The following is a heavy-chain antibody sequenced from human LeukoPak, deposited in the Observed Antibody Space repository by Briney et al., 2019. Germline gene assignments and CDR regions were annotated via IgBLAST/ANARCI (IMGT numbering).Heavy chain of an antibody. CDR1: GYTFTSYD. Sequence: ASVKVSCKASGYTFTSYDINWVRQATGQGLEWLGWMNTNSGNTGYAQKLPGRVTMTRYTSISTTYMELSSLRSEDTAVYYCARRKSSTSPLEPIDYWGQGTLVTVSS. CDR2: MNTNSGNT. D-gene: IGHD2-2*01. J-gene: IGHJ4*02. CDR3: ARRKSSTSPLEPIDY. V-gene: IGHV1-8*01.